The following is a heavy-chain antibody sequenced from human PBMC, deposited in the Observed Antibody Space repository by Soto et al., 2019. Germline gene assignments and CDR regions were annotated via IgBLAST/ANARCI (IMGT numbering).Heavy chain of an antibody. V-gene: IGHV3-30*18. Sequence: GGSLRLSCAASGFTFNTYGMHWVRQAPGKGLEWVAVISYDGSEKYYVDSVKGRFAISKDNSKNTLYLQMNSLRPEDTAVYYCAKSPNFYCSSPNCYKYYFDHWGQGTRVTVSS. CDR3: AKSPNFYCSSPNCYKYYFDH. CDR1: GFTFNTYG. CDR2: ISYDGSEK. J-gene: IGHJ4*02. D-gene: IGHD2-2*02.